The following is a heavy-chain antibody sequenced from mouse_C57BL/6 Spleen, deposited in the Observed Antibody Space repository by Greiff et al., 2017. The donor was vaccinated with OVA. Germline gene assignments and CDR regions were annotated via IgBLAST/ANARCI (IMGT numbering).Heavy chain of an antibody. CDR2: ISSGSSTI. J-gene: IGHJ4*01. CDR1: GFTFSDYG. CDR3: AREVDGSGTGAMDY. D-gene: IGHD3-2*02. V-gene: IGHV5-17*01. Sequence: EVQGVESGGGLVKPGGSLKLSCAASGFTFSDYGMHWVRQAPEQGLEWVAYISSGSSTIYYADTVKGRFTMSRDNATNTLFLRLTSLRSEDTAMEYCAREVDGSGTGAMDYWGQGTSVTVSA.